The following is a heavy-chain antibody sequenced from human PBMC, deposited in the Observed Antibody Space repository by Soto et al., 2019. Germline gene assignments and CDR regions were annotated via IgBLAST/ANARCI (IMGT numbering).Heavy chain of an antibody. CDR1: GFTFSSYG. V-gene: IGHV3-30*18. D-gene: IGHD6-13*01. J-gene: IGHJ3*02. CDR3: AKDRGQQLDHHDAFDI. CDR2: ISYDGSNK. Sequence: QVQLVESGGGVVQPGRSLRLSCAASGFTFSSYGMHWVRQAPGKGLEWVAVISYDGSNKYYADSVKGRFTISRDNSKNTRDLQMNSRRASGTAVYYCAKDRGQQLDHHDAFDIWGQGTMVTVSS.